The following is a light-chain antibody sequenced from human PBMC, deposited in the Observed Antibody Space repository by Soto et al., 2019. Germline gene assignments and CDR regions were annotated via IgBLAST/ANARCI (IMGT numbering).Light chain of an antibody. V-gene: IGKV3-20*01. CDR3: QQHGTSPIP. Sequence: ALTQTPDTLSLSPRERATLSCRAGQSVSSTFLNWYQQKPGQAPRLLIYGASNRATGTPDRFSGSGSGTDFTLTISRLEPEDFAVYYCQQHGTSPIPFGQGTRLAI. CDR1: QSVSSTF. J-gene: IGKJ5*01. CDR2: GAS.